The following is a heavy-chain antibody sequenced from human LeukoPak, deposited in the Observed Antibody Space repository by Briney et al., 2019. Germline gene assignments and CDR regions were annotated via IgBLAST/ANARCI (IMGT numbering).Heavy chain of an antibody. V-gene: IGHV1-2*02. CDR1: GCTFTGYY. Sequence: ASVKVSCKASGCTFTGYYMHWVRQAPGQGLEWMGWINPNSGGTNYAQKFQGRVTMTRDTSISTAYMELSRLRSDDTAVYYCARIAVAGSGGETLYDYWGQGTLVTVSS. CDR3: ARIAVAGSGGETLYDY. CDR2: INPNSGGT. D-gene: IGHD6-19*01. J-gene: IGHJ4*02.